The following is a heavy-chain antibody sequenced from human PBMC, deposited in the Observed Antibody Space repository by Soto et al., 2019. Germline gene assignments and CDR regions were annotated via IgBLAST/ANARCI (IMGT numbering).Heavy chain of an antibody. J-gene: IGHJ4*02. V-gene: IGHV3-23*01. CDR2: ISGSGGST. D-gene: IGHD3-3*01. CDR1: GLTISSYS. CDR3: EKLMTIFGPLDY. Sequence: GGSMRLSCAASGLTISSYSVRWVSQAPGKGLEWVSAISGSGGSTYYADSVKGRFTISRDNSKNTLYLQMNSLRAEDTAVYYCEKLMTIFGPLDYWGQGTLVTVSS.